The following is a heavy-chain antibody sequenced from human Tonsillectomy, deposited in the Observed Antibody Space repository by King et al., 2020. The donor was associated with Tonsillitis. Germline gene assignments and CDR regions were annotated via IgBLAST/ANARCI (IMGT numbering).Heavy chain of an antibody. CDR1: GGSFSGYY. V-gene: IGHV4-34*01. Sequence: HVQLQQWGAGLLKPSETLSLTCAVYGGSFSGYYWSWIRQPPGKGLEWIGEINHSGSTNYNPSLKGRVTISADTSTNQFSLKLSSVTAADTAVYYCARGEAAAGSYYYYYYMDVWGKGTTVTVSS. CDR2: INHSGST. D-gene: IGHD6-13*01. J-gene: IGHJ6*03. CDR3: ARGEAAAGSYYYYYYMDV.